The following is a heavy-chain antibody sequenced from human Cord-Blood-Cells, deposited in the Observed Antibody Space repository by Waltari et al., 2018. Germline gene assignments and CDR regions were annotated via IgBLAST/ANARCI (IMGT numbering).Heavy chain of an antibody. CDR1: GGSFSGYY. Sequence: QVQLQQWGAGLLKPSETLSLTCAVYGGSFSGYYWSWTRQPPGKGLEWIGEINHSGSTNYNPSLKSRVTISVDTSKNQFSLKLSSVTAADTAVYYCARGLLTGSNYDYWGQGTLVTVSS. CDR3: ARGLLTGSNYDY. CDR2: INHSGST. J-gene: IGHJ4*02. D-gene: IGHD1-26*01. V-gene: IGHV4-34*01.